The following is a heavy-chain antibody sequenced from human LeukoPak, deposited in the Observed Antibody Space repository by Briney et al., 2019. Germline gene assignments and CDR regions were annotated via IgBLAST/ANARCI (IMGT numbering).Heavy chain of an antibody. V-gene: IGHV1-18*01. CDR3: ARSAERYQLPYFDI. J-gene: IGHJ3*02. CDR1: GYTFTSYG. Sequence: ASVKVSCKASGYTFTSYGICWVRQAPGQGLEWMGWISAYNGNTNYAQKLQGRVTMTTDTSTSTAYMELRSLRSDDTAVYYCARSAERYQLPYFDIWGQGTMVTVSS. CDR2: ISAYNGNT. D-gene: IGHD2-2*01.